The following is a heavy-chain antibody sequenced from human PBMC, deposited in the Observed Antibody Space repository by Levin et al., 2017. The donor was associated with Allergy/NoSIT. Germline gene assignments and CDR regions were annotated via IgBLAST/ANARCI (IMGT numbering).Heavy chain of an antibody. D-gene: IGHD5-18*01. V-gene: IGHV4-34*01. CDR2: INHSGST. Sequence: ESLKISCAVYGGSFSGYYWSWIRQPPGKGLEWIGEINHSGSTNYNPSLKSRVTISVDTSKNQFSLKQSSVTAADTAVYYCARRLGDTAMVDYWGQGTLVTVSS. J-gene: IGHJ4*02. CDR1: GGSFSGYY. CDR3: ARRLGDTAMVDY.